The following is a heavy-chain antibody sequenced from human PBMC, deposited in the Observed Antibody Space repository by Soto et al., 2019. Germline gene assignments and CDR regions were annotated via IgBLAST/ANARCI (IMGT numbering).Heavy chain of an antibody. D-gene: IGHD6-19*01. CDR3: AKEHDHSSGWYADFLEY. Sequence: SLRLSCASSVFTFDDYAMHCVRQSPGKCLEWVSGINWNSVNIGYADSVKGRFTISRDNVKNSLYLQMNSLRAEDTALYYCAKEHDHSSGWYADFLEYWGKGTLVTVSS. J-gene: IGHJ4*02. CDR2: INWNSVNI. V-gene: IGHV3-9*01. CDR1: VFTFDDYA.